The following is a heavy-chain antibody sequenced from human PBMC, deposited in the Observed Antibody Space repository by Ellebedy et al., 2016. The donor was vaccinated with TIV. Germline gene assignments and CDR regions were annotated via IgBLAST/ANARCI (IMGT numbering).Heavy chain of an antibody. CDR3: ASRLWFGELLPPFDC. J-gene: IGHJ4*02. D-gene: IGHD3-10*01. Sequence: SVKVSXKASGGTFSSYAISWVRQAPGQGLEWMGGIIPIFGTANYAQKFQGRVTITADKSTSTAYMELSSLRSEDTAVYYCASRLWFGELLPPFDCWGQGTLVTVSS. CDR2: IIPIFGTA. V-gene: IGHV1-69*06. CDR1: GGTFSSYA.